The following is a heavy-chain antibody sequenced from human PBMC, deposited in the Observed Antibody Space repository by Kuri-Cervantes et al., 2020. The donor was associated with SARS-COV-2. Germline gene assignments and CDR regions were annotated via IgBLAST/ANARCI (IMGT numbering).Heavy chain of an antibody. CDR3: AKASSVGIPGLYYYYGMDV. D-gene: IGHD1-14*01. J-gene: IGHJ6*02. CDR1: GFTFSGHW. CDR2: INPDGSYT. V-gene: IGHV3-74*01. Sequence: GGSLRLSCAASGFTFSGHWIHWVRQAPGRGLVWVSRINPDGSYTNNADSVKGRFTLSRDNAKNMLFLQMNSLRAEDTAVYYCAKASSVGIPGLYYYYGMDVWGQGTTVTVSS.